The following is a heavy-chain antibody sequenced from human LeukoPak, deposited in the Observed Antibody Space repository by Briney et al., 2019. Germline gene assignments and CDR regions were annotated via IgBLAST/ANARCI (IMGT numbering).Heavy chain of an antibody. J-gene: IGHJ5*02. CDR2: IRASSADV. V-gene: IGHV3-21*01. CDR1: GFTFSSYA. D-gene: IGHD3-10*01. CDR3: TADGGNSDP. Sequence: GGSLRLSCAASGFTFSSYAMSWVRQAPGKGLEWVSYIRASSADVSYADSVKGRFTISRDNAENSVSLQMNNLRVEDTAVYYCTADGGNSDPWGQGTLVTVSS.